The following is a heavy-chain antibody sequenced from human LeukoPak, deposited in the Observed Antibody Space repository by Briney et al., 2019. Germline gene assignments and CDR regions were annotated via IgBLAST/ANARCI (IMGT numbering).Heavy chain of an antibody. D-gene: IGHD3-16*01. CDR1: GFTFSNYW. CDR2: ISENGRTT. CDR3: ARDEHLWEISH. J-gene: IGHJ4*02. Sequence: GSLRLSCAASGFTFSNYWIHWVRQAPGKGLVWVSRISENGRTTTYADSVKGRFTISRGNAKNSVYLQMNSLRAEDTAVYYCARDEHLWEISHWGQGTLVTVSS. V-gene: IGHV3-74*01.